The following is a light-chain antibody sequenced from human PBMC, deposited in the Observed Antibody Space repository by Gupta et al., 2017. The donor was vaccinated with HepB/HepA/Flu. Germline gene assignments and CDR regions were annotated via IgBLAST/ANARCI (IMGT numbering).Light chain of an antibody. J-gene: IGLJ3*02. V-gene: IGLV1-47*01. CDR2: RSN. CDR1: SSNIGTNF. Sequence: QSVLTQPPSVSGTPGQRVVISCSGRSSNIGTNFVYWYQHLPGAAPRPLIYRSNQRPSGVPERFSGSKSGTSASLAIGGLRAEDEADYYCVAWDDTLGGWLFGGGTRLTVL. CDR3: VAWDDTLGGWL.